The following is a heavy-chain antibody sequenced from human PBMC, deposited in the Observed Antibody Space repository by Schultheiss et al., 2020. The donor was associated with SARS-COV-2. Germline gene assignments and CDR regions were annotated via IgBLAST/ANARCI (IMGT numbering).Heavy chain of an antibody. Sequence: GGSLRLSCAASGFTFSSYSMHWVRQAPGKGLEWVSGISWDSGSIGYADSVKGRFTISRDNAKNSLYLQMNSLRAEDTALYYCAIAQYIYSSGWRTAFDIWGKGTRVTVSS. D-gene: IGHD6-19*01. CDR3: AIAQYIYSSGWRTAFDI. CDR2: ISWDSGSI. V-gene: IGHV3-9*01. J-gene: IGHJ3*02. CDR1: GFTFSSYS.